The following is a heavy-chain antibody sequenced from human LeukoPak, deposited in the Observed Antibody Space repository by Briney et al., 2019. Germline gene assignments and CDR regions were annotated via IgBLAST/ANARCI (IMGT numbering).Heavy chain of an antibody. CDR1: GFTFSTYA. J-gene: IGHJ4*02. CDR3: AKGKGSSGWYD. D-gene: IGHD6-19*01. CDR2: VSDSGSGT. Sequence: GGSLRLSCAASGFTFSTYAMSWVRQAPGRGVEWVSAVSDSGSGTYYADSVKGRFTISRDNSKNTLYLQMTSLRAEDTALYYCAKGKGSSGWYDWGQGTLVTVSS. V-gene: IGHV3-23*01.